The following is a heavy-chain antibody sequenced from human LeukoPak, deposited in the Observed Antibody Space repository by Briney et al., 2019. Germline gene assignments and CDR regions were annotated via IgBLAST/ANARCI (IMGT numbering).Heavy chain of an antibody. CDR3: ATGLQSSWYRPYFDY. CDR2: HSHSGSA. J-gene: IGHJ4*02. CDR1: GASINSDTYY. D-gene: IGHD6-13*01. Sequence: SETLSLTCTVSGASINSDTYYWGWIRQPPGKGLEWIGTHSHSGSAYYNPSLRSRITMSLDTSENQLSLKLYSVTAADTAVYYCATGLQSSWYRPYFDYWGQGTLVTVSS. V-gene: IGHV4-39*07.